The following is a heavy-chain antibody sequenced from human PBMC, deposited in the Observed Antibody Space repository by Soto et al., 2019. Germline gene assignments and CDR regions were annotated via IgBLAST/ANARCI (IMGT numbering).Heavy chain of an antibody. CDR1: GFTFSSYS. V-gene: IGHV3-21*01. J-gene: IGHJ4*02. CDR2: ISSSSSYI. Sequence: GGSLRLSCAASGFTFSSYSMNWVRQAPGKGLEWVSSISSSSSYIYYADSVKGRFTISRDNAKNSPYPQMNSLRAEDTAVYYCASLSGYCSGGSSSYPNYWGQGTLVTVSS. CDR3: ASLSGYCSGGSSSYPNY. D-gene: IGHD2-15*01.